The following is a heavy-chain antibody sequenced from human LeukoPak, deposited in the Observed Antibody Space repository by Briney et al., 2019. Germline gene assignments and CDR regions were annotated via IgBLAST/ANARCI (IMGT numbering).Heavy chain of an antibody. CDR1: GYTFTSYG. Sequence: ASVKVSCKASGYTFTSYGISWVRPAPGQGLEWMGWISAYNGNTNYAQKLQGRVTMTTDTSTGTAYMELRSLRSDDTAVYYCARVFPAYYQHDYWGQGTLVTVSS. J-gene: IGHJ4*02. CDR2: ISAYNGNT. V-gene: IGHV1-18*01. D-gene: IGHD1-26*01. CDR3: ARVFPAYYQHDY.